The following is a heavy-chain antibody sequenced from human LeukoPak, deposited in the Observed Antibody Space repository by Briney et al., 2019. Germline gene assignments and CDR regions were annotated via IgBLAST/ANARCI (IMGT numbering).Heavy chain of an antibody. CDR2: INPNSGGT. CDR3: ARSESSGYYYGLDY. D-gene: IGHD3-22*01. CDR1: GYTFTGYY. Sequence: ASVKVSCKASGYTFTGYYMHWVRRAPGQGLEWMGWINPNSGGTNYAQKFQGRVTMTRDTSISTAYMELSRLRSDDTAVYYCARSESSGYYYGLDYWGQGTLVTVSS. V-gene: IGHV1-2*02. J-gene: IGHJ4*02.